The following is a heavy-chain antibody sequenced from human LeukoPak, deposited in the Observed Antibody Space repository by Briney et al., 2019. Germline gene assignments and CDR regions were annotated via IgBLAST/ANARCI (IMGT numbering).Heavy chain of an antibody. CDR1: GLTVDDRG. J-gene: IGHJ3*02. V-gene: IGHV3-20*04. Sequence: TGGSLRLSCAASGLTVDDRGMSWVRQAPGKGLEWVSGINWNGGSTAYADSVKGRFTISRDNAKKSLYLQMNSLRGEDTALYYCTREYAALGFDIWGQGTMVTVSS. D-gene: IGHD7-27*01. CDR3: TREYAALGFDI. CDR2: INWNGGST.